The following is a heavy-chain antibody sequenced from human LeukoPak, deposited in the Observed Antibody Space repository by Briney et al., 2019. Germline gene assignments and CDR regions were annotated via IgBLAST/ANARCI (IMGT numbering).Heavy chain of an antibody. V-gene: IGHV3-23*01. J-gene: IGHJ5*02. D-gene: IGHD6-13*01. CDR1: GFTFTTYA. CDR2: IGGSGGST. Sequence: GSLRLSCAASGFTFTTYAMNWVRQAPGKGLEWVSGIGGSGGSTYYADSVKGRFTISRDNSKNTLYLQMNSLRADDTAVYYCAKDQSIAATGTGNWFDPWGQGTLVTVSS. CDR3: AKDQSIAATGTGNWFDP.